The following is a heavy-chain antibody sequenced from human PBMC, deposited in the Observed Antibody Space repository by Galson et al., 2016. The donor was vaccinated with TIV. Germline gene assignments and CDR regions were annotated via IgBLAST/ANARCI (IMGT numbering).Heavy chain of an antibody. D-gene: IGHD4-17*01. V-gene: IGHV1-69*04. Sequence: SVKVSCKASGGTFNTYDISWLRQAPGQGLEWMGRISPVVGLIKYAEKFQGRLTITAAYMELSSLRSDDTAVYFCSSASHLVPTVHHYWGQGTLVTVSS. CDR1: GGTFNTYD. J-gene: IGHJ4*02. CDR3: SSASHLVPTVHHY. CDR2: ISPVVGLI.